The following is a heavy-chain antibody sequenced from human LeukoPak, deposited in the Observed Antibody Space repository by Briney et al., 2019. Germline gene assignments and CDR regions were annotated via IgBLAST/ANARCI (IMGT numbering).Heavy chain of an antibody. CDR2: ISSSGSTI. CDR3: ARDSRWGAFDI. CDR1: GFTLSSYE. J-gene: IGHJ3*02. Sequence: GGSLRLSCAASGFTLSSYEMNWVRQAPGKGLEWVSYISSSGSTIYYADSVKGRFTISRDNAKNSLYLQMNSLRAEDTALYYCARDSRWGAFDIWGQGTMVTVSS. V-gene: IGHV3-48*03. D-gene: IGHD4-23*01.